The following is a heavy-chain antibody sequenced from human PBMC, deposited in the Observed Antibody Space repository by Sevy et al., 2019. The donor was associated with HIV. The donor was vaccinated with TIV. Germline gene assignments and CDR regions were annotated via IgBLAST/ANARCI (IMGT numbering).Heavy chain of an antibody. Sequence: GGSLRLSCAATGFTFSNYAMHWVRQAPGKGMEWVAIIWSDGASQYHGDSVKGRFTISRDNSKNTLYLQMNNVRVEDTAAYYCARGGYYYDNAAYYALDSWGQGTLVTVSS. CDR2: IWSDGASQ. D-gene: IGHD3-22*01. J-gene: IGHJ4*02. CDR1: GFTFSNYA. V-gene: IGHV3-33*01. CDR3: ARGGYYYDNAAYYALDS.